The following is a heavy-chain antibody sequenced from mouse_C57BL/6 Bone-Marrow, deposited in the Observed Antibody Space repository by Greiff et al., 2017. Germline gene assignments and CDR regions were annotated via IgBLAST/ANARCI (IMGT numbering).Heavy chain of an antibody. Sequence: QVQLKQPGAELVKPGASVKMSCKASGYTFTSYWITWVKQRPGQGLEWIGDIYPGSGSTNYNEQIKSKSTLTVDTSSSTAYMQLSSLTSYDSAVYYCARDGLYYYGSSFDYWGQGTTLTVSS. CDR1: GYTFTSYW. J-gene: IGHJ2*01. V-gene: IGHV1-55*01. CDR2: IYPGSGST. CDR3: ARDGLYYYGSSFDY. D-gene: IGHD1-1*01.